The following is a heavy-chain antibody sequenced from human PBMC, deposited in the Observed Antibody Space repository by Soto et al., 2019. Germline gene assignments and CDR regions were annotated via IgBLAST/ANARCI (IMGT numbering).Heavy chain of an antibody. CDR3: ARGFMVRGVIITGYYGMDV. Sequence: SETLSLTCAVYGGSFSGYYWSWIRQPPGKGLEWIGEINHSGSTNYNPSLKSRVTISVDTSKNQFSLKLSSVTAADTAVYYCARGFMVRGVIITGYYGMDVWGQGTTVTVSS. D-gene: IGHD3-10*01. CDR2: INHSGST. J-gene: IGHJ6*02. V-gene: IGHV4-34*01. CDR1: GGSFSGYY.